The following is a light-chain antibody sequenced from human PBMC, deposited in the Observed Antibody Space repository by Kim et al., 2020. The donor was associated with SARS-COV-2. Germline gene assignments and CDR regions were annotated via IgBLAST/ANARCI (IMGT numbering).Light chain of an antibody. CDR1: KLGDEY. CDR2: QDS. J-gene: IGLJ2*01. V-gene: IGLV3-1*01. Sequence: SYELTQPPSVSVSPGQTASITCSGDKLGDEYACWYQQKPGQSPVLVIYQDSKRPSGIPERFSGSNSWNTATLTISETQAMDEADYYCQAWDSSNVVFGGGTQLTVL. CDR3: QAWDSSNVV.